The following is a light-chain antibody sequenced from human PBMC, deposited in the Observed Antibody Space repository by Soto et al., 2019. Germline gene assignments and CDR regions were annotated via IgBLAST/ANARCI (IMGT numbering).Light chain of an antibody. J-gene: IGKJ3*01. V-gene: IGKV1-39*01. Sequence: DIQMTQSPSSLSASIGDRVTITCRASQTISNYLNWYQQKPGKAPNLLIYGTSSLQSGVSSTFSGSGSGTDFALTISSLDPEDYATYYCQQSHSFPFTFGPGTKVDVK. CDR2: GTS. CDR1: QTISNY. CDR3: QQSHSFPFT.